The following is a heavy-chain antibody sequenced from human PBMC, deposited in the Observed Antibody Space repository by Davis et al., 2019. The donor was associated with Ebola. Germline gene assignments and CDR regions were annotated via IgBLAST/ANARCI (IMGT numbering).Heavy chain of an antibody. D-gene: IGHD6-19*01. CDR3: ARCFSGWYDPRATLGDY. CDR2: IKQDGSEK. V-gene: IGHV3-7*03. CDR1: GFTFSSYW. J-gene: IGHJ4*02. Sequence: GESLKISCAASGFTFSSYWMHWVRQAPGKGLEWVANIKQDGSEKYYVDSVKGRFTISRDNAKNSLYLQMNSLRAEDTAVYYCARCFSGWYDPRATLGDYWGQGTLVTVSS.